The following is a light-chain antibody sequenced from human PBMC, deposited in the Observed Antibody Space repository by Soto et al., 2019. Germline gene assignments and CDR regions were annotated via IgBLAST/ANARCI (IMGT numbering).Light chain of an antibody. CDR3: QQRSNWPPT. V-gene: IGKV3-11*01. J-gene: IGKJ1*01. CDR2: DTF. Sequence: IVLTQSPASLSVSPGERATLSCRASQDISTYLAWYQQKPGQPPRLIIYDTFNRVSGVPDTFSGSGSGTDFTLTISSLEPEDFAVYYCQQRSNWPPTFGQGTKVDIK. CDR1: QDISTY.